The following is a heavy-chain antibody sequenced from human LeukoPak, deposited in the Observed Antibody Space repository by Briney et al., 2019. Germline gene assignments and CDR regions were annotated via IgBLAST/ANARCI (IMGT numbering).Heavy chain of an antibody. J-gene: IGHJ5*02. D-gene: IGHD6-13*01. CDR2: ISWNSGSI. V-gene: IGHV3-9*01. Sequence: GRSLRLSCAASGFTFDDYAMHWVRQAPGKGLEWVSGISWNSGSIGYADSVKGRFTISRDNAKNSLYLQMNSLRAEETALYYCARGIAAAGSNWFDPWGQGTLVTVSS. CDR1: GFTFDDYA. CDR3: ARGIAAAGSNWFDP.